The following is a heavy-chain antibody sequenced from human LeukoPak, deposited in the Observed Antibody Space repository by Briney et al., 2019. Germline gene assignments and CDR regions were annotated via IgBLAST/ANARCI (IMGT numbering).Heavy chain of an antibody. CDR3: ARDPKRGYSYGRFDY. D-gene: IGHD5-18*01. CDR2: ISYDAAVK. J-gene: IGHJ4*02. CDR1: GVTLRSYA. Sequence: GGSLRLSCAVSGVTLRSYAIHWVRQAPGKGLQWVAFISYDAAVKYYADSVRGRFTVSRDNSKNTLYLQMNSLRPEDTAVYYCARDPKRGYSYGRFDYWGQGTLVTVSS. V-gene: IGHV3-30-3*01.